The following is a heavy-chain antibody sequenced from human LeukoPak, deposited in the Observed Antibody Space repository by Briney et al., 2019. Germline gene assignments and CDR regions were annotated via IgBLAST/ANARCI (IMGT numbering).Heavy chain of an antibody. V-gene: IGHV3-30*04. Sequence: GGSLRLSCAASGFTFSSYAMHWVRQAPGKGLEWVAVISYDGSNKYYADSVKGRFTISRDNSKNTLYLQMNSLRVEDTAVYYCARDRSGDYYFDYWGQGTLVTVSS. CDR1: GFTFSSYA. J-gene: IGHJ4*02. CDR2: ISYDGSNK. CDR3: ARDRSGDYYFDY. D-gene: IGHD4-17*01.